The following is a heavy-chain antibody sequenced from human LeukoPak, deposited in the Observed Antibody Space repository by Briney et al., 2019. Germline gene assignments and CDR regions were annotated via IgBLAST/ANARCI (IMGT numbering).Heavy chain of an antibody. Sequence: GGSLRLSCAASGFTFSSYGMHWVRQAPGKGLEWVAFIRYDGSNKYYADSVKGRFTISRDNSKNTLYLQMNSLRAEDTAVYYCARDSSGYYGAFDIWGQGTMVTVSS. D-gene: IGHD3-22*01. CDR2: IRYDGSNK. J-gene: IGHJ3*02. CDR3: ARDSSGYYGAFDI. V-gene: IGHV3-30*02. CDR1: GFTFSSYG.